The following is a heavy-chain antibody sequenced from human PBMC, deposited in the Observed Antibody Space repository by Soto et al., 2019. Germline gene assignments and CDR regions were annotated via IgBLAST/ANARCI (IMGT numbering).Heavy chain of an antibody. D-gene: IGHD6-6*01. J-gene: IGHJ6*02. Sequence: PSETLSLTCAVSGDSISRGGYSWTWIRQPPGKALEWIGNIYDSGSTSYNPSLKSRVTISVDRSKNQFSLKLTSVTAADTAAYFCARGSSSYYDYGMDVWGQGTTVTVSS. CDR1: GDSISRGGYS. CDR3: ARGSSSYYDYGMDV. V-gene: IGHV4-30-2*01. CDR2: IYDSGST.